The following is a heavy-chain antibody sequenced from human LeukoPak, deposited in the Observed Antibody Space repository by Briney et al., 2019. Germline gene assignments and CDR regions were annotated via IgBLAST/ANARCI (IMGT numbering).Heavy chain of an antibody. CDR2: VSDSGGST. D-gene: IGHD6-6*01. J-gene: IGHJ3*02. CDR1: GFTFSSYA. Sequence: PGGSLRLSCAASGFTFSSYAMSWVRQARGKELEWVSTVSDSGGSTYYADSVKGRFTISRDNSKNTLYLQMNGLRAEDTAVYYCASRRYSSSARDAFNIWGHGTMVTVSS. V-gene: IGHV3-23*01. CDR3: ASRRYSSSARDAFNI.